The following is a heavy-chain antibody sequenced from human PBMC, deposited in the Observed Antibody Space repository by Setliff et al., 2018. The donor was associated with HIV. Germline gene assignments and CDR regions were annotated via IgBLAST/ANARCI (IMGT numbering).Heavy chain of an antibody. V-gene: IGHV5-51*01. Sequence: GESLKISCKGSGYSFTNYWIAWVRQMPGRGLEWMGIIYPGESATRYSPSFQGQVTISADKSISTAYLQWSSLKASDTAMYYCARQGDYHVLTGYYSGPHDAFDIWGQGTMVTVSS. J-gene: IGHJ3*02. CDR3: ARQGDYHVLTGYYSGPHDAFDI. D-gene: IGHD3-9*01. CDR1: GYSFTNYW. CDR2: IYPGESAT.